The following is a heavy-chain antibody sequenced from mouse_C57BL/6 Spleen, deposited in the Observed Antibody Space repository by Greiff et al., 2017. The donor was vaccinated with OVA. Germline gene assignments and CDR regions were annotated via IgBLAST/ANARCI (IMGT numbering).Heavy chain of an antibody. D-gene: IGHD1-1*01. CDR1: GYTFTDYE. CDR2: IDPETGGT. J-gene: IGHJ2*01. Sequence: QVHVKQSGAELVRPGASVTLSCKASGYTFTDYEMHWVKQTPVHGLEWIGAIDPETGGTAYNQKFKGKAILTADKSSSTAYMELRSLTSEDSAVYYCTRNYGSPDYWGQGTTLTVSS. CDR3: TRNYGSPDY. V-gene: IGHV1-15*01.